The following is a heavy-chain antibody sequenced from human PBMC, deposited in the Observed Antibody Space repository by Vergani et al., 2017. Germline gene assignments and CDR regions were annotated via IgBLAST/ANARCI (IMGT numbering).Heavy chain of an antibody. Sequence: QLQESGPGLVKPLETLSLTCAVSGYSINSGYSWGWIRQSPGKGLEWIGSIYHSGSAYYNPSLKSRVTISVDMSKNHFSLKLNSVTAADTALYYCARHVVHYTSGSFYVSWFDPWGQGTLVTVSS. CDR2: IYHSGSA. D-gene: IGHD3-10*01. V-gene: IGHV4-38-2*01. J-gene: IGHJ5*02. CDR1: GYSINSGYS. CDR3: ARHVVHYTSGSFYVSWFDP.